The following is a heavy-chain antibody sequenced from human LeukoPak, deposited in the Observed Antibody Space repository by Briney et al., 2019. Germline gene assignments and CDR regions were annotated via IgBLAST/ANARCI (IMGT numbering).Heavy chain of an antibody. Sequence: PGGSLRLSCAASGFTFSSYGMHWVRQAPGKGLEWVAVIWYDGSNKYYADSVKGRFTISRDNSKNTLYLQMNSLRAEDTAVYYCAKVWEAYCGGDCYSAFDYWGQGTLVTVSS. CDR1: GFTFSSYG. CDR3: AKVWEAYCGGDCYSAFDY. J-gene: IGHJ4*02. D-gene: IGHD2-21*01. V-gene: IGHV3-30*02. CDR2: IWYDGSNK.